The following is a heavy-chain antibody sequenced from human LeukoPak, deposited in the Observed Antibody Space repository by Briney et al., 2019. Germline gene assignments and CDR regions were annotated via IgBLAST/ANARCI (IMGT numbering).Heavy chain of an antibody. Sequence: ASVKVSCKASGYTSTSYNTNWVRQATGQGLEWMGWMNPNSGNTGFAQKFQGRVTMTRNTSISTAYMALSSLRSEDTAVYYCARGLFRGGRNWFDPWGQGTLVTVSS. V-gene: IGHV1-8*01. CDR3: ARGLFRGGRNWFDP. CDR2: MNPNSGNT. J-gene: IGHJ5*02. D-gene: IGHD3-16*01. CDR1: GYTSTSYN.